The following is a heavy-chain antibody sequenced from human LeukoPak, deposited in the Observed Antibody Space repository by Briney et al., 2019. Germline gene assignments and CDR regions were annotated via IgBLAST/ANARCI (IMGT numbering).Heavy chain of an antibody. CDR1: GGSISSYY. Sequence: SESLSLTCTVSGGSISSYYWSWIRQPAGKGLERIGRIYTSGSTNYNPSLKSRVTMSVDTSKNQFSLKLSSVTAADTAVYYCAREDSGYDYRYYGMDVWGQGTTVTVSS. CDR3: AREDSGYDYRYYGMDV. J-gene: IGHJ6*02. CDR2: IYTSGST. V-gene: IGHV4-4*07. D-gene: IGHD5-12*01.